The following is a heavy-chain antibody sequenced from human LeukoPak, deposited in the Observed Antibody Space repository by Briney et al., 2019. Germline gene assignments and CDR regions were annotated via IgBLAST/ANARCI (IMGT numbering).Heavy chain of an antibody. Sequence: PGGSLRLSCAASGFTFSSYGMHWVRQAPGKGLEWVAFIRYDGSNKYYADSVKGRFTISRDNSKNKLYLQMNSLRAEDTAVYYCAKDRSNYEVIDYWGQGTLVTVSS. CDR2: IRYDGSNK. V-gene: IGHV3-30*02. CDR1: GFTFSSYG. CDR3: AKDRSNYEVIDY. D-gene: IGHD4-11*01. J-gene: IGHJ4*02.